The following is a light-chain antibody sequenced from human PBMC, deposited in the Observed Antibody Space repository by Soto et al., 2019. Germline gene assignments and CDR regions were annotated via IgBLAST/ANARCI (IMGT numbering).Light chain of an antibody. Sequence: EIVLTQSPGTLSLSPGERATLSCRASQSVDSSYLAWYQQKPGQAPRLLIYGASSRATGIPDRFSGRGFGANFTLTISRLEPEDFAVYYCQQFGSSPPVYTFGQGTKVEI. J-gene: IGKJ2*01. CDR3: QQFGSSPPVYT. CDR1: QSVDSSY. CDR2: GAS. V-gene: IGKV3-20*01.